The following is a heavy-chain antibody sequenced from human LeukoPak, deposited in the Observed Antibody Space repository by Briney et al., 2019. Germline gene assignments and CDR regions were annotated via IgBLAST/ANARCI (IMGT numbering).Heavy chain of an antibody. CDR2: MNPNSGNT. CDR1: GHTFINYD. CDR3: ARVVNYRDYVTTRFDY. J-gene: IGHJ4*02. Sequence: ASVKVSCKASGHTFINYDINWVRQATGQGLEWMGWMNPNSGNTGYAQKFQGRVTITRNTSISTAYMELSSLRSEDTAVYYCARVVNYRDYVTTRFDYWGQGTLVTVSS. V-gene: IGHV1-8*03. D-gene: IGHD4-17*01.